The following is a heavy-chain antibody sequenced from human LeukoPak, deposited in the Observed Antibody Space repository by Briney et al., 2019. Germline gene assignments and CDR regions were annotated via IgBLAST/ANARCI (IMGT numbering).Heavy chain of an antibody. CDR1: GESISGFY. V-gene: IGHV4-59*01. CDR3: ASVDYYGSGSYLS. J-gene: IGHJ4*02. Sequence: SETLSLTCTVSGESISGFYWTWIRQPPGKGLEWIGYIYYSGSTNYNPSLKSRVTISVDTSKNQFSLKLSSVTAADTAVYYCASVDYYGSGSYLSWGQGTLVTVSS. CDR2: IYYSGST. D-gene: IGHD3-10*01.